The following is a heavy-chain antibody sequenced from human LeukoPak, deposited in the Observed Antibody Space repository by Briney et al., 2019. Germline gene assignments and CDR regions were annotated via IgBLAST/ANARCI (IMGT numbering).Heavy chain of an antibody. V-gene: IGHV4-38-2*01. Sequence: SETLSLTCAVSGYSISSGYYWGWIRPPPGKGLEWIGSIYHSGSTYYNPSLKSRVTISVDTSKNQFSLKLSSVTAADTAVYYCARRDGVVPAGYWFDPWGQGTLVTVSS. CDR1: GYSISSGYY. J-gene: IGHJ5*02. D-gene: IGHD2-2*01. CDR3: ARRDGVVPAGYWFDP. CDR2: IYHSGST.